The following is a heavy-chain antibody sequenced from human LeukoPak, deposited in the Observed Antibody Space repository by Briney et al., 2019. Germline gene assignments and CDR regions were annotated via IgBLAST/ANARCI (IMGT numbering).Heavy chain of an antibody. Sequence: PGGSLRLSCTASGFTFSDHYMTWIRQAPGKGLEWPSYVSTDSTYTNYADSVKGRFTISRDNAKSSLYLQLNSLTAEDTAVYYCTIEDNWYFDLWGRGTLVTVFS. CDR3: TIEDNWYFDL. J-gene: IGHJ2*01. CDR1: GFTFSDHY. V-gene: IGHV3-11*05. CDR2: VSTDSTYT.